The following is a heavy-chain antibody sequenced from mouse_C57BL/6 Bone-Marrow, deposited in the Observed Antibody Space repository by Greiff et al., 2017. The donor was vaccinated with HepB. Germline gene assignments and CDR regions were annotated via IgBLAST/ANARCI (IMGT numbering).Heavy chain of an antibody. V-gene: IGHV1-9*01. D-gene: IGHD2-4*01. Sequence: VQLQQSGAELMKPGASVKLSCKATGYTFTGYWIEWVKQRPGHGLEWIGEILPGSGSTNYNEKFKGKATFTADKSSSTAYMQLNSLTSEDSAVYFCARWYDYDWYFDVWGTGTTVTVSS. J-gene: IGHJ1*03. CDR1: GYTFTGYW. CDR2: ILPGSGST. CDR3: ARWYDYDWYFDV.